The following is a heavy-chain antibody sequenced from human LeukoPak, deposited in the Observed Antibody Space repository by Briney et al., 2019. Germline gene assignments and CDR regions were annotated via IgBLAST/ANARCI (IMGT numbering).Heavy chain of an antibody. Sequence: PSETLSLTCTVSGGSISKYYWSWFRQPPGKGLEWVGYVFYNGNTNYNPSLKGRLTISVDTSNNQFSLKLSSVTAADTAVYYCARHSDGGTYPLEHWGQGTLVTVSS. V-gene: IGHV4-59*08. D-gene: IGHD1-26*01. J-gene: IGHJ1*01. CDR3: ARHSDGGTYPLEH. CDR1: GGSISKYY. CDR2: VFYNGNT.